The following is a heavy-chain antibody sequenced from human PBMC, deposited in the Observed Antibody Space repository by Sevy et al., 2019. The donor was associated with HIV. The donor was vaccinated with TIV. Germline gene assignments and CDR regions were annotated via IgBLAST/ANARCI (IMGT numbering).Heavy chain of an antibody. J-gene: IGHJ5*02. V-gene: IGHV1-8*01. D-gene: IGHD3-10*01. CDR1: GYTFTNYD. CDR2: MNPNSGNT. CDR3: ARAIRITMVRGVISYWFDP. Sequence: ASVKVSCKASGYTFTNYDINWVRQATGQGLEWMGWMNPNSGNTGYAQKFQGRVTMTRNTSINTAYMERSSLRSEDTAVYYCARAIRITMVRGVISYWFDPWGQGTLVTVSS.